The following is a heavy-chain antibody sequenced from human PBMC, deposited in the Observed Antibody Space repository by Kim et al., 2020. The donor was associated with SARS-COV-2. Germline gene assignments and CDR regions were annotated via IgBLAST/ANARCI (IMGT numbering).Heavy chain of an antibody. Sequence: SETLSLTCTVSGGSISSYYWSWIRQPPGKGLEWIGYIYYSGSTNYNPSLKSRVTISEITSKNQFSLKLSSVTAADTAVYYCARALRSMVRGYYYYGMDVWGQGTTVTVSS. CDR1: GGSISSYY. D-gene: IGHD3-10*01. V-gene: IGHV4-59*01. J-gene: IGHJ6*02. CDR2: IYYSGST. CDR3: ARALRSMVRGYYYYGMDV.